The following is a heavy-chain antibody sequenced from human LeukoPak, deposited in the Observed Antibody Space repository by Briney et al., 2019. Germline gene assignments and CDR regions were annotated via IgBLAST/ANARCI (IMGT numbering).Heavy chain of an antibody. CDR1: GFXFSSYS. CDR2: ISSSSSYI. V-gene: IGHV3-21*01. CDR3: ARAYCSGGSCYSSSPPDY. J-gene: IGHJ4*02. Sequence: GGSLRLSCGASGFXFSSYSMNWVRQAPGKGLEWISSISSSSSYIYYADSVKGRFTISRDNAKNSLYLQMNSLRAEDTAVYYCARAYCSGGSCYSSSPPDYWGQGTLVTVSS. D-gene: IGHD2-15*01.